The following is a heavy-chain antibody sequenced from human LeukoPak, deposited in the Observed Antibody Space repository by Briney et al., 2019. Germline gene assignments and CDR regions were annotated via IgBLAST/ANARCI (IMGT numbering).Heavy chain of an antibody. CDR3: ARAPRITIFGVVHDY. D-gene: IGHD3-3*01. J-gene: IGHJ4*02. CDR1: GFTFSGYA. CDR2: INHSGST. Sequence: GSLRLSCAASGFTFSGYAMSWIRQPPGKGLEWIGEINHSGSTNYNPSLKSRVTISVDTSKNQFSLKLSSVTAADTAVYYCARAPRITIFGVVHDYWGQGTLVTVSS. V-gene: IGHV4-34*01.